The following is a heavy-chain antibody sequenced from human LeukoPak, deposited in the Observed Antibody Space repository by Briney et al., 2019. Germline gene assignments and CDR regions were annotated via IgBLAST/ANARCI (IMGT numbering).Heavy chain of an antibody. CDR3: ARDGDGSSRFDY. V-gene: IGHV3-7*01. Sequence: GGSLRLSCAASGFTFSSYWMNWARQAPGKGLEWVASINHNGNVNYYVDSVKGRFTISRDNAKNTLYLQMNSLRAEDTAVYYCARDGDGSSRFDYWGQGTLVTVSS. CDR2: INHNGNVN. J-gene: IGHJ4*02. D-gene: IGHD6-13*01. CDR1: GFTFSSYW.